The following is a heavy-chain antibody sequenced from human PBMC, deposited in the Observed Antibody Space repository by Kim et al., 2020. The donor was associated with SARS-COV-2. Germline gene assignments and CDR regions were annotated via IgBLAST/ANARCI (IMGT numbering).Heavy chain of an antibody. CDR1: GGSISSSNW. V-gene: IGHV4-4*02. J-gene: IGHJ5*02. Sequence: SETLSLTCAVSGGSISSSNWWSWVRQPPGKGLEWIGEIYHSGSTNYNPSLKSRVTISVDKSKNQFSLKLSSVTAADTAVYYCARGTGYSSGWYPLKSNWFDPWGQGTLVTVSS. CDR3: ARGTGYSSGWYPLKSNWFDP. CDR2: IYHSGST. D-gene: IGHD6-19*01.